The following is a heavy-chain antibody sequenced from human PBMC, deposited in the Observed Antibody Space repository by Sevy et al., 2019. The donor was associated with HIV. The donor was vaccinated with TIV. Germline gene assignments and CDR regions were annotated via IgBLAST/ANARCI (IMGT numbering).Heavy chain of an antibody. CDR2: INHSGST. CDR1: GGSFSDYS. V-gene: IGHV4-34*01. J-gene: IGHJ4*02. CDR3: ARWRGTRVTMIVVVVTGYFDN. Sequence: SQTLSLTCGVYGGSFSDYSWSWIRQPPGKGLEWIGEINHSGSTNYNPSLKSRVTISIDMSKNQFSPRLSSVTAADTAVYYCARWRGTRVTMIVVVVTGYFDNWGQGTLVTVSS. D-gene: IGHD3-22*01.